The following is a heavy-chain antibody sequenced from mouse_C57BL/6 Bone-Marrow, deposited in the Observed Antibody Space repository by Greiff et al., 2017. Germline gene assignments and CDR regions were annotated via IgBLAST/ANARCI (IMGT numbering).Heavy chain of an antibody. CDR1: GYTFTDYN. Sequence: EVMLVESGPELVKPGASVKMSCKASGYTFTDYNMHWVKQSHGKSLEWIGYINPNNGGTSYNQKFKGKATLTVNKSSSTAYMELRSLTSEDSAVYYCARIYYYGRGDSMDYWGQGTSVTVSS. CDR3: ARIYYYGRGDSMDY. V-gene: IGHV1-22*01. J-gene: IGHJ4*01. D-gene: IGHD1-1*01. CDR2: INPNNGGT.